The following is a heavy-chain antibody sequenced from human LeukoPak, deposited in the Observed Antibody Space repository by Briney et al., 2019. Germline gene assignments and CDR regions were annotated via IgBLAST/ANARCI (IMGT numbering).Heavy chain of an antibody. V-gene: IGHV3-33*01. J-gene: IGHJ4*02. CDR1: GFSFSNYG. D-gene: IGHD3-16*01. Sequence: HPGESLRLSCAASGFSFSNYGMHWVRQAPGKGLEWVAVIWYDGSNKYYADSVKGRFTISRDNSKNTLYVQMSSLRAEDTAVYYCARSNNGGWGYCDYWGQGSLVTVSS. CDR2: IWYDGSNK. CDR3: ARSNNGGWGYCDY.